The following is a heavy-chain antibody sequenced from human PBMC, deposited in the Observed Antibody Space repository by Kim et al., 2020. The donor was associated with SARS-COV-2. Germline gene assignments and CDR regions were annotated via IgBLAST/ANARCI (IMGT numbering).Heavy chain of an antibody. CDR2: IIPILDRI. Sequence: SVKVSCKASGGTFSSYGITWVRQAPGQGLEWMGRIIPILDRINYAQKFQGSVTMTADKSTGTAYMELSSLRSDDTAIYYCARGGWRTTCDGCHHGMDVWSEGTTVTVSS. D-gene: IGHD6-19*01. J-gene: IGHJ6*04. CDR1: GGTFSSYG. CDR3: ARGGWRTTCDGCHHGMDV. V-gene: IGHV1-69*04.